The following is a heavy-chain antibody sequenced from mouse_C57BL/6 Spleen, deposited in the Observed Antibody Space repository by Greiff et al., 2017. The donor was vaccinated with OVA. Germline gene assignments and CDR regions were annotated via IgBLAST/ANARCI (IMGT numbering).Heavy chain of an antibody. CDR1: GYTFTSYW. D-gene: IGHD2-5*01. CDR2: IYPSASET. Sequence: QVQLQQPGAELVRPGSSVKLSCKASGYTFTSYWMDWVKQRPGQGLEWIGNIYPSASETHYNQKFKDKATLTVDKSSSTAYMQLSSLTSEDSAVYYCAREDYSNYGNYAMDYWGQGTSVTVSS. V-gene: IGHV1-61*01. CDR3: AREDYSNYGNYAMDY. J-gene: IGHJ4*01.